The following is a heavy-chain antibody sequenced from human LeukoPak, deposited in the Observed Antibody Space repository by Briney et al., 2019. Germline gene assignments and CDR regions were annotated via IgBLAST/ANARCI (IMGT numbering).Heavy chain of an antibody. V-gene: IGHV4-34*01. CDR1: GGSFSGYY. Sequence: PSETLSLTCAVYGGSFSGYYWSWIRQPPGKGLEWIGEINHSGSTNYNPSLKSRVTISVDTSKNQFSLKLSSVTAADTAVYYCARGRVEYYDFWSGYPRDFDYWGQGTLVTVSS. CDR3: ARGRVEYYDFWSGYPRDFDY. D-gene: IGHD3-3*01. CDR2: INHSGST. J-gene: IGHJ4*02.